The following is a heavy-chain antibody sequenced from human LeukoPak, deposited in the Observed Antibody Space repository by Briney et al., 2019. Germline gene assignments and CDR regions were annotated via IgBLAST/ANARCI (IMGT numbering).Heavy chain of an antibody. CDR3: ARLMGTIFGVVIPYFDY. V-gene: IGHV4-39*07. CDR2: ISYSGST. Sequence: SSETLSLTCTVSGGSISSNSYYWGWIRQPPGKGLEWIGSISYSGSTYYNPSLKSRVTISVDTSKNQFSLKLSSVTAADTAVYYCARLMGTIFGVVIPYFDYWGQGTLVTVSS. J-gene: IGHJ4*02. D-gene: IGHD3-3*01. CDR1: GGSISSNSYY.